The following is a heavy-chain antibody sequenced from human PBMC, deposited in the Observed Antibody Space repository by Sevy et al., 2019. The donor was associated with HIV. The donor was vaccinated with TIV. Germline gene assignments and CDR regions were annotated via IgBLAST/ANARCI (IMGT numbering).Heavy chain of an antibody. CDR2: IYSDGRT. Sequence: GGSLRLSCAASGLSVSDNYMNWVRQAPGKGLELVSVIYSDGRTYYGDSVKGRLTISRDNSKNKLYLHMNNLRPEDTAVYYCARDRYYDASGYYYYYYGMDVWGQGTTVTVSS. D-gene: IGHD3-22*01. V-gene: IGHV3-66*01. CDR1: GLSVSDNY. J-gene: IGHJ6*02. CDR3: ARDRYYDASGYYYYYYGMDV.